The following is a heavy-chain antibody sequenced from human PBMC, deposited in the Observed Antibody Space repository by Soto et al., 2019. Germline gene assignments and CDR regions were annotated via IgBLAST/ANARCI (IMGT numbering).Heavy chain of an antibody. Sequence: SETLSLTCAVSGGSISSPNWWSWVRQSPGKGLEWIGEIYHSGTTNYNPSLKSRVAISLEKSKSQFSLKVTSVTAADTAVYYCAKEVVVVPGAIRGYGLDVWGPGTTVTVSS. CDR1: GGSISSPNW. CDR3: AKEVVVVPGAIRGYGLDV. V-gene: IGHV4-4*02. D-gene: IGHD2-2*02. CDR2: IYHSGTT. J-gene: IGHJ6*02.